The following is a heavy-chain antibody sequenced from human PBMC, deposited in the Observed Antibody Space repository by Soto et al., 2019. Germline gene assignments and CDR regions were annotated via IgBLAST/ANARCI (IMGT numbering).Heavy chain of an antibody. CDR1: GGTFSSYT. CDR3: ARSVAGGAGDNY. CDR2: IIPILGIA. Sequence: QVQLVHSGAEVKKPGSSVKVSCKASGGTFSSYTISWVRQAPGQGLEWMGRIIPILGIANYAQKFQGRVTITADKSTSTAYMELSSLRSEDTAVYYCARSVAGGAGDNYWGQGTLVTVSS. D-gene: IGHD6-19*01. J-gene: IGHJ4*02. V-gene: IGHV1-69*02.